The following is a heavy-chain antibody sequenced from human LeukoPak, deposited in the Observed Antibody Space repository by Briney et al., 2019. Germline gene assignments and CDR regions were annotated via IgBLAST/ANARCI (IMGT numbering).Heavy chain of an antibody. CDR1: GFTFSSYS. J-gene: IGHJ6*03. CDR2: ISSSSSTI. D-gene: IGHD3-10*01. Sequence: PGGSLRLSCAAYGFTFSSYSMNWVRQAPGKGLEWVSYISSSSSTIYYADSVKGRFTISRDNAKNSLYLQMNSLRAEGTAVYYCAKYGSGFYYYYYMDVWGKGTTVTVSS. CDR3: AKYGSGFYYYYYMDV. V-gene: IGHV3-48*01.